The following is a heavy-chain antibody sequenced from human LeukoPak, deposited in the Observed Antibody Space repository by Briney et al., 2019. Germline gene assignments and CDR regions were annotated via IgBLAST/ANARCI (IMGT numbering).Heavy chain of an antibody. D-gene: IGHD1-1*01. V-gene: IGHV3-15*01. CDR2: IKSNTDGGTT. CDR1: GFTFSVAW. Sequence: GGSLRLSCSASGFTFSVAWMSWVRQAPGKGLEWVGRIKSNTDGGTTDFAEPVQGRFTMSRDDSENTLFLQMNSLKPDDTAVYYCIAHLERLALWGQGTLVTVSS. CDR3: IAHLERLAL. J-gene: IGHJ4*02.